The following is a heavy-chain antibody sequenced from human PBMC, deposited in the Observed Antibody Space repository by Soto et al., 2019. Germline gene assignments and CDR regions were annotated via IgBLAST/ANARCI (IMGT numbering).Heavy chain of an antibody. J-gene: IGHJ6*03. Sequence: EVQLLESGGGLVQPGGSLRLSCAASGFTFNNYAISWVRQAPGKGLECVSTITGSGDSAYYADSVKGRFIISRDNSKNTLYRQMHSLGAENSAIYYCAKGRGTNYYYHMDVWGGGTTVTVSS. V-gene: IGHV3-23*01. CDR2: ITGSGDSA. D-gene: IGHD1-26*01. CDR3: AKGRGTNYYYHMDV. CDR1: GFTFNNYA.